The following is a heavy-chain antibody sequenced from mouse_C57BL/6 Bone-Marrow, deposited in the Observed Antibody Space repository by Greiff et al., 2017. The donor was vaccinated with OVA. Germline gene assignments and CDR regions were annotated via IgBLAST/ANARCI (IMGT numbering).Heavy chain of an antibody. D-gene: IGHD2-4*01. V-gene: IGHV1-52*01. CDR3: ARSDYDFHAMDY. CDR1: GYTFTSYW. CDR2: IDPSDSET. J-gene: IGHJ4*01. Sequence: QVQLKQPGAELVRPGSSVKLSCKASGYTFTSYWMHWVKQRPIQGLEWIGNIDPSDSETHSNQKFKDKATLTVDKSSSTAYMQLSSLTSEDSAVYYCARSDYDFHAMDYWGQGTSVTVSS.